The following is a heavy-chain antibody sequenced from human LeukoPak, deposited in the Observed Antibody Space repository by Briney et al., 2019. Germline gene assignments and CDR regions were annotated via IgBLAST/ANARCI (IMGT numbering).Heavy chain of an antibody. CDR1: GYTY. D-gene: IGHD1-26*01. V-gene: IGHV1-46*01. J-gene: IGHJ6*03. CDR2: INPSGGGT. Sequence: GASVKVSCKASGYTYMHWVRQAPGQGLEWMGIINPSGGGTNYAQKFQGRVTMTRDTSISTAYMELSRLRSDDTAVYYCARAPGAANYYYYYMDVWGKGTTVTVSS. CDR3: ARAPGAANYYYYYMDV.